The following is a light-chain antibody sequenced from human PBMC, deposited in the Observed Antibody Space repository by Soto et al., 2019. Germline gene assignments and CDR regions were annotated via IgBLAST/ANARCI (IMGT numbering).Light chain of an antibody. V-gene: IGKV3-20*01. CDR2: GAS. CDR3: HQYGASPLT. Sequence: EIVLTQSPGTLSLSPGERATLSCRASQSVSSSFLAWYQQKPGQAPRLLIYGASSKAPGNPDRFSGSGSGTDFTLTISRLEPEDFVVYYCHQYGASPLTVGQGTKLEIK. J-gene: IGKJ2*01. CDR1: QSVSSSF.